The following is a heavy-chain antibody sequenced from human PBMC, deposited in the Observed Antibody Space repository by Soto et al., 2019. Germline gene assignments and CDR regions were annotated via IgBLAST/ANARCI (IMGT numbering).Heavy chain of an antibody. D-gene: IGHD2-15*01. CDR1: GFTFSSYA. V-gene: IGHV3-30-3*01. J-gene: IGHJ4*02. CDR3: ARVPSSSGRAHFDY. CDR2: ISYDGSNK. Sequence: GGSLRLSCAASGFTFSSYAMHWVRQAPGKGLEWVAVISYDGSNKYYAGSVKGRFTISRDNSKNTLYLQMSSLRAEDTAVYYCARVPSSSGRAHFDYWGQGTLVTVSS.